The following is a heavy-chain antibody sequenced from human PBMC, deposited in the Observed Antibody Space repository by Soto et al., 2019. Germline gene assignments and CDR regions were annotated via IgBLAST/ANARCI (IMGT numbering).Heavy chain of an antibody. CDR1: GGTFSSYA. CDR2: IIPIFGTT. Sequence: QVQLVQSGAEVKKPGSSVKVSCKASGGTFSSYAISWVRQAPGQGLEWMGGIIPIFGTTNYAQKFQGRVTITADESTSTAYMELSSLRSEDTAVYYCASLLHCGGDCYHFDYWGQGTLVTVSS. J-gene: IGHJ4*02. V-gene: IGHV1-69*01. CDR3: ASLLHCGGDCYHFDY. D-gene: IGHD2-21*02.